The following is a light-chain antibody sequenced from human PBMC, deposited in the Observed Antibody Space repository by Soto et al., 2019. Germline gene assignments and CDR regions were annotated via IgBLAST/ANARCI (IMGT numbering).Light chain of an antibody. CDR2: AAS. Sequence: DIQMTQPPSARSAYVEGGVPVPCRASQGISNYLAWFQLKPGKVPKRLNYAASSLQSGVPSRFSGSGSGTEFTLTISSLQPEDFATYYCLQHNTYPPTFGQGTKVDI. V-gene: IGKV1-17*03. CDR1: QGISNY. CDR3: LQHNTYPPT. J-gene: IGKJ1*01.